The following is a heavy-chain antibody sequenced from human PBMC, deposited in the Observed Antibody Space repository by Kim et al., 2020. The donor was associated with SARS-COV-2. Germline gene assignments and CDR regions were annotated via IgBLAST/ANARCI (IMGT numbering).Heavy chain of an antibody. D-gene: IGHD3-22*01. CDR1: GFTIDEYA. V-gene: IGHV3-30*18. CDR2: ISFDGRFQ. CDR3: AKGSPDMVIRGCNYFDA. J-gene: IGHJ4*02. Sequence: GGSLRLSCTASGFTIDEYAVDWVRQAPGKGLEWVADISFDGRFQHYSDSVKGRFTISRDISKKTIFLQMNSLRPDDTAVYYCAKGSPDMVIRGCNYFDAWGQGPLVTVSS.